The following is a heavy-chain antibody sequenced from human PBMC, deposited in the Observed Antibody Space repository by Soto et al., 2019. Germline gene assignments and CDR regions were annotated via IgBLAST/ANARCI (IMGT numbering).Heavy chain of an antibody. J-gene: IGHJ4*02. D-gene: IGHD1-7*01. CDR2: IYYSGST. CDR3: ARQPDFINWNYARVRYFDD. V-gene: IGHV4-39*01. Sequence: PSETLSLTCTVSGGSISSSSYYWGWIRQPPGKGLEWIGSIYYSGSTYYNPSLKSRVTISVDTSKNQFSLKLSSVTAADTAVYYCARQPDFINWNYARVRYFDDRGQGTLVTGSS. CDR1: GGSISSSSYY.